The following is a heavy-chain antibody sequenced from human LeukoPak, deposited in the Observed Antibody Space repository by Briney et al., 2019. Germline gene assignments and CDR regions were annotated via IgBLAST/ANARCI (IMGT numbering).Heavy chain of an antibody. D-gene: IGHD1-26*01. CDR3: TRESGSYHGNDY. V-gene: IGHV1-2*06. Sequence: ASVTVSCKAAGNNFTGYCMNRVRQATGQWLEWMGRINPNNGGTNYAQKFQGRVTMTGDTSISTAYMELSSLRSDDTAVYYCTRESGSYHGNDYWGQGTLVTVSS. J-gene: IGHJ4*02. CDR2: INPNNGGT. CDR1: GNNFTGYC.